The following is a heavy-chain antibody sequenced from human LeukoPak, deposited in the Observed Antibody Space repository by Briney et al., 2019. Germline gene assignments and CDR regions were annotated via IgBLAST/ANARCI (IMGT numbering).Heavy chain of an antibody. CDR1: GYTFTGYY. D-gene: IGHD3-3*01. CDR3: ARDSSPGITIFGVVSSCWFDP. J-gene: IGHJ5*02. Sequence: SVKVSCKASGYTFTGYYMHWVRQAPGQGLEWMGWINPNSGGTNYAQKFQGRVTMTRDTSISTAYMELSRLRSDDTAVYYCARDSSPGITIFGVVSSCWFDPWGQGTLVTVSS. CDR2: INPNSGGT. V-gene: IGHV1-2*02.